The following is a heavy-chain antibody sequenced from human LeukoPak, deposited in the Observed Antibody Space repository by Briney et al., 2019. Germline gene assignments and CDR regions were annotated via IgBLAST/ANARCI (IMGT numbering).Heavy chain of an antibody. CDR2: INPNSGGT. V-gene: IGHV1-2*04. CDR1: GYTFTGYY. J-gene: IGHJ4*02. D-gene: IGHD3-3*01. Sequence: ASVKVSCKASGYTFTGYYMHWVRQAPGQGLEWTGWINPNSGGTNYAQKFQGWVTMTRDTSISTAYMELSRLRSDDTAVYYCARDLAKSGSDYWGQGTLVTVSS. CDR3: ARDLAKSGSDY.